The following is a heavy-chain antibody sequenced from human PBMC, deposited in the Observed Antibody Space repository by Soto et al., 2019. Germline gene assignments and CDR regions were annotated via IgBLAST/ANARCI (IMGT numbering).Heavy chain of an antibody. Sequence: GASVKVSCKASGGTFSTSGISWVRQAPGQGLEWMGGIIPFFGTARYSQKFEDRITITADESTNTVYMDRRSLTSEDTAIYYCAKSAPMDAGDKYYYDFWGQGALVTVSS. CDR2: IIPFFGTA. D-gene: IGHD4-17*01. J-gene: IGHJ4*02. CDR3: AKSAPMDAGDKYYYDF. CDR1: GGTFSTSG. V-gene: IGHV1-69*13.